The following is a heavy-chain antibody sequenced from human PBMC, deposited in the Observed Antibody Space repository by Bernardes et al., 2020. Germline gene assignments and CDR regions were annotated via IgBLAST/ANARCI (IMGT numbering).Heavy chain of an antibody. CDR3: ARGRIYGSGSYSYYYYYYYMDV. D-gene: IGHD3-10*01. V-gene: IGHV4-34*01. CDR1: GGSFSGYY. Sequence: SEPLSLTCAVYGGSFSGYYWSWIRQPPGKGLEWIGEINHSGSTNYNPSLKSRVTISVDTSKNQFSLKLSSVTAADTAVYYCARGRIYGSGSYSYYYYYYYMDVWGKGTTVTVSS. CDR2: INHSGST. J-gene: IGHJ6*03.